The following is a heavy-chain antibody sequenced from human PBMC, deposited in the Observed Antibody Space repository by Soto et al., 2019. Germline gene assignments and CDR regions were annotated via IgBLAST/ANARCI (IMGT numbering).Heavy chain of an antibody. D-gene: IGHD3-3*01. CDR3: AKDFSVMVYDFWSGYYLDY. Sequence: GGSLRLSCAASGFTFSSYAMSWVRQAPGKGLEWVSAISGSGGSTYYADSVKGRFTISRDNSKNTLYLQMNSLRAEDTAVYYCAKDFSVMVYDFWSGYYLDYWGQGTLVTVSS. V-gene: IGHV3-23*01. CDR2: ISGSGGST. CDR1: GFTFSSYA. J-gene: IGHJ4*02.